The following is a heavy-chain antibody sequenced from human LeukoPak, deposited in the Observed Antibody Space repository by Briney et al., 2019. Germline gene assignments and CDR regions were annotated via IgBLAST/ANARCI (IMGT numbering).Heavy chain of an antibody. V-gene: IGHV7-4-1*02. Sequence: GASVKVSCKASGYTFASYSMHWVRQAPGQGLEWMGWINTNTGNPTYAQGFTGRFVFSLDTSVSTAYLQISSLKAEDTAVYYCAREGEEGSLWWRLTTSKSYGMDVWGQGTTVTVSS. J-gene: IGHJ6*02. D-gene: IGHD2-21*02. CDR2: INTNTGNP. CDR3: AREGEEGSLWWRLTTSKSYGMDV. CDR1: GYTFASYS.